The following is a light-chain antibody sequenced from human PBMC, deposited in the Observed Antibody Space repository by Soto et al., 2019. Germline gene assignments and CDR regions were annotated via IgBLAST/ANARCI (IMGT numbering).Light chain of an antibody. Sequence: DIQMTQSPSTLYASIGDRVTIACRASQNVSPWVAWYQQTPGKAPKLLIYDVSSLESGVPQRFSGSGSGTEFTLNISSLQPDDFATYYCQQYDSSSRTLGQGTKGEIK. CDR3: QQYDSSSRT. V-gene: IGKV1-5*01. J-gene: IGKJ1*01. CDR1: QNVSPW. CDR2: DVS.